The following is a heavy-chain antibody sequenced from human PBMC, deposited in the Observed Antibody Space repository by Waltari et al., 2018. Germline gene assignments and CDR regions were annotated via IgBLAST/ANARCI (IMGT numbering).Heavy chain of an antibody. CDR2: INPNSGGT. D-gene: IGHD6-13*01. J-gene: IGHJ6*02. CDR3: ARDKVPSSSWYDHGMDV. V-gene: IGHV1-2*06. CDR1: GYTFTGYY. Sequence: QVQLVQSGAEVKKPGASVKVSCKASGYTFTGYYMHWVRQAPGQGLEWMGRINPNSGGTNYAQKFQGRVTMTRDTSISTAYMELSRLRSDDTAVYYCARDKVPSSSWYDHGMDVWGQGTTVTVSS.